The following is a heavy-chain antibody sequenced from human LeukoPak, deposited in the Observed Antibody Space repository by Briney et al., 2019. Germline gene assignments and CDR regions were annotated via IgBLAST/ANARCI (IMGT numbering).Heavy chain of an antibody. V-gene: IGHV4-39*07. D-gene: IGHD3-22*01. J-gene: IGHJ4*02. Sequence: SETLSLTCTVSGGSISSSSYYWGWIRQPPGKGLEWIGSIYYSGSTYYNPSLKSRVTISVDKSKNQFSLKLSSVTAADTAVYYCARDYDSSGYTPLGYWGQGTLVTVSS. CDR1: GGSISSSSYY. CDR3: ARDYDSSGYTPLGY. CDR2: IYYSGST.